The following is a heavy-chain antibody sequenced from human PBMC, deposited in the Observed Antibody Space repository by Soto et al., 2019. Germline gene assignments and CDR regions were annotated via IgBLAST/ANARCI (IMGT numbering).Heavy chain of an antibody. D-gene: IGHD5-18*01. Sequence: EVQLVESGGGLVKPGGSLRLSCAASGFTFSSYSMNWVRPAPGKGLEWVSSLSSSSSYIYYADSVKGRFTISRDNAKNSLYLQMNSLRAEDTAVYYCARDQPGYSYGYGLGYWGQGTLVTVSS. CDR1: GFTFSSYS. V-gene: IGHV3-21*01. J-gene: IGHJ4*02. CDR3: ARDQPGYSYGYGLGY. CDR2: LSSSSSYI.